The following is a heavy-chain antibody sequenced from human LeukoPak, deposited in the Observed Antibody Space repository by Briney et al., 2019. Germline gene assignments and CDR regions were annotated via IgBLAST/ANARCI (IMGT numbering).Heavy chain of an antibody. CDR2: INPNTGGT. V-gene: IGHV1-2*02. D-gene: IGHD2/OR15-2a*01. CDR3: ATWGVLPTETGFDP. J-gene: IGHJ5*02. CDR1: GYTFTGYY. Sequence: ASVKVSCKASGYTFTGYYIHWVRQAPGQGLEWMGWINPNTGGTNFAQKFQGRVTMTRDMSISTAYMELSRMRSDDTAVYYCATWGVLPTETGFDPWGQGTLVTVSS.